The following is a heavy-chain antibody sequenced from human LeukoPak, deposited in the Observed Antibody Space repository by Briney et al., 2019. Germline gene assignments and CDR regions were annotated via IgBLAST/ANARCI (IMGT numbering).Heavy chain of an antibody. CDR1: GGSISSGSYY. Sequence: SETLSLTCTVSGGSISSGSYYWSWIRQPAGKGLEWIGRIYTSGSTNYNPSLKSRVTISVDTSKNQFSLKLSSVTAADTAVYYCARHDLSWRGDYGGNTPFYYFDYWGQGTLVTVSS. V-gene: IGHV4-61*02. J-gene: IGHJ4*02. D-gene: IGHD4-23*01. CDR2: IYTSGST. CDR3: ARHDLSWRGDYGGNTPFYYFDY.